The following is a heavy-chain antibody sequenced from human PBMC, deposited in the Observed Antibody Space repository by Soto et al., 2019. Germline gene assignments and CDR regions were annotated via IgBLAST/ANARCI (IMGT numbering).Heavy chain of an antibody. CDR2: INPSGDSR. D-gene: IGHD1-7*01. J-gene: IGHJ5*02. V-gene: IGHV1-46*01. CDR1: GFSFSDYF. CDR3: ARDNSQNYETPAPSSWFHP. Sequence: GASVKVSCKASGFSFSDYFMHWVRQAPGQGLEWMGIINPSGDSRNYAQKFQGRVTITRDTSTSTVYMDLSSLRYEDTAVYYCARDNSQNYETPAPSSWFHPWGQGTPVTVSS.